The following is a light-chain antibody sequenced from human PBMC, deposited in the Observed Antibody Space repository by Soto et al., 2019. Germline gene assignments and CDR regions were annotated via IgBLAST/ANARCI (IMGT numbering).Light chain of an antibody. V-gene: IGKV3-20*01. CDR3: QQYGSSPRT. CDR2: GAS. J-gene: IGKJ2*01. Sequence: EIVLTQSPGTLSLSPGERATLSCRARQSVSSSYLAWYQQKPGQPPRLLIYGASSRATGIPDRFSGSGSATDLTLTSSRREPQDFAVYYCQQYGSSPRTFGQGTTREIK. CDR1: QSVSSSY.